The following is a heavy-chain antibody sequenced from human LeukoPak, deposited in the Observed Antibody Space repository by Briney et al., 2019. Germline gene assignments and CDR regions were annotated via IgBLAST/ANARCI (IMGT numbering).Heavy chain of an antibody. V-gene: IGHV3-23*01. D-gene: IGHD2-15*01. CDR1: GFTFSSYA. CDR3: AKAVGYCSGGSCYEYYFDY. J-gene: IGHJ4*02. CDR2: ISGSGGST. Sequence: PGGSLRLSCAASGFTFSSYAMSWVRQAPGKGLEWVSAISGSGGSTYYADSVKGLFTISRDNSKNTLYLQMNSLRAEDTAVYYCAKAVGYCSGGSCYEYYFDYWGQGTLVTVSS.